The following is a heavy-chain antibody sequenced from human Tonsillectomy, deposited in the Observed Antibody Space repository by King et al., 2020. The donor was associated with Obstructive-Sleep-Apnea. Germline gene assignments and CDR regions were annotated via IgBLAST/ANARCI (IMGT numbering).Heavy chain of an antibody. CDR2: INSDGSST. CDR1: GFTFTSYW. V-gene: IGHV3-74*01. J-gene: IGHJ6*02. D-gene: IGHD2-15*01. CDR3: GRESAGGGQYYYFYYGMDV. Sequence: VQLQESGGGLVQPGGSLRLSCAASGFTFTSYWMHWVRQAPGTGLVWVSRINSDGSSTSYADSVKGRFTISRDNAKNTLYLQMHSLRAEDTAVYYCGRESAGGGQYYYFYYGMDVWGRGTTVTVSS.